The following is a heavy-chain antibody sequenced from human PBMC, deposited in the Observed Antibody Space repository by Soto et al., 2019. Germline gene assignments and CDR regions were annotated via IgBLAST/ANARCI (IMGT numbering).Heavy chain of an antibody. Sequence: QVQLVQSGAEVKKPGASVKVSCKASGYTFTSYGISWVRQAPGQGLEWMGWISAYNGNTNYAQKLQGRVTMTTDTSTRTAYMGLGSLRSDDTALYYCARVLDTAMVIPPPPPEYWGQGTLVTVSS. V-gene: IGHV1-18*04. CDR2: ISAYNGNT. D-gene: IGHD5-18*01. CDR3: ARVLDTAMVIPPPPPEY. CDR1: GYTFTSYG. J-gene: IGHJ4*02.